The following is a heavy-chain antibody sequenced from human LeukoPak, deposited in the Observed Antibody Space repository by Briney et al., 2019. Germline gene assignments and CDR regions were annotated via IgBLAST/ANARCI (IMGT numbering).Heavy chain of an antibody. D-gene: IGHD3-16*01. CDR2: ISDNGVYT. CDR3: AKWGADKVEWRHYVDS. V-gene: IGHV3-23*01. CDR1: GSTFSKYI. Sequence: PGGSLRLSCAVSGSTFSKYIMSWVRQAPGKGLEWVSGISDNGVYTAYAGSVEGRFTISRDNSKNTLYMQMNSLRAEDTAIYYCAKWGADKVEWRHYVDSWGQGTLVIVSS. J-gene: IGHJ4*02.